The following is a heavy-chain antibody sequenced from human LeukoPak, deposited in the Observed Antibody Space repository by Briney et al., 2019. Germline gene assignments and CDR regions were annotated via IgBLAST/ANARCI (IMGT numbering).Heavy chain of an antibody. CDR2: INPSDGST. Sequence: ASVKVSCKASGYTFTSYYMHWVRQAPGQGLEWMGIINPSDGSTSYAQKFQGRVTMTRDTSTSTVYMELSSLRSEDTAVYYCAREYCSGGSCYQGGYFDYWGQGTLVTVSS. J-gene: IGHJ4*02. CDR1: GYTFTSYY. CDR3: AREYCSGGSCYQGGYFDY. D-gene: IGHD2-15*01. V-gene: IGHV1-46*01.